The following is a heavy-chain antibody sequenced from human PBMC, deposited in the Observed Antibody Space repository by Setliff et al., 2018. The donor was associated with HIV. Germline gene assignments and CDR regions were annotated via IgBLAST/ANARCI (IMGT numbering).Heavy chain of an antibody. D-gene: IGHD3-3*02. J-gene: IGHJ4*02. CDR1: GGSISSNY. CDR2: IYIDGST. Sequence: ETLSLTCTVSGGSISSNYMSWVRQAPGKGLEWVSVIYIDGSTYYADSVRGRFTISRDNYKNTLYLQMKSLRAEDTAVYYCAREDPPADFHFWSGRLADWGQGSLVTVSS. V-gene: IGHV3-53*05. CDR3: AREDPPADFHFWSGRLAD.